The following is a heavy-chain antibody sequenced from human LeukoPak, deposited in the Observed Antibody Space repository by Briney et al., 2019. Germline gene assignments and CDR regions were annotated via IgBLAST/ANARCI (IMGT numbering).Heavy chain of an antibody. CDR3: ARGGVQRLTTAHGY. Sequence: PGRSLRLSCAASGFTFSSYSMHWVRQAPGKGLEWVAVISYDGNNEHYADSVKGRFTISRDNPWNTLYLRTNSLRPEDTAVYYCARGGVQRLTTAHGYWGQGTLVTVSS. CDR1: GFTFSSYS. V-gene: IGHV3-30-3*01. J-gene: IGHJ1*01. CDR2: ISYDGNNE. D-gene: IGHD6-13*01.